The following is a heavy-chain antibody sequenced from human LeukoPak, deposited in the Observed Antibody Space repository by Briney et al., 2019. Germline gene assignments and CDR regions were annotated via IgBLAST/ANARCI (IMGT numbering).Heavy chain of an antibody. CDR1: GFTFSSYS. Sequence: GGSLTLYCAASGFTFSSYSMNWVRQAPGKGLEWVSSISSSSSYIDCADSVKGRFTISRDNAKNSLYLQMNSLRAEDTAVYYCARGGDSAFDIWGQGTMVTVSS. CDR2: ISSSSSYI. CDR3: ARGGDSAFDI. V-gene: IGHV3-21*01. J-gene: IGHJ3*02. D-gene: IGHD2-21*02.